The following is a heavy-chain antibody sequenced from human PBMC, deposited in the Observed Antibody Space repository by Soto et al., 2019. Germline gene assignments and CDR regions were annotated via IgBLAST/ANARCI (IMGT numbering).Heavy chain of an antibody. D-gene: IGHD2-8*01. CDR1: GYTFTGYY. CDR3: ARVRRYCTNGVCYTQGYYYYYYGMDV. J-gene: IGHJ6*02. Sequence: VASVKVSCKASGYTFTGYYMHWVRQAPGQGLEWMGWINPNSGGTNYAQKFQGRVTMTRDTSISTAYMELSRLRSDDTAVYYCARVRRYCTNGVCYTQGYYYYYYGMDVWGQGTTVTVSS. CDR2: INPNSGGT. V-gene: IGHV1-2*02.